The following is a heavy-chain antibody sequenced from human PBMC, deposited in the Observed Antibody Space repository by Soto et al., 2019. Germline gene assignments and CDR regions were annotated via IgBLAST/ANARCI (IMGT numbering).Heavy chain of an antibody. V-gene: IGHV3-30*18. CDR2: ISYDGSNK. D-gene: IGHD4-4*01. CDR1: GFTFSSYG. J-gene: IGHJ4*02. CDR3: AKDPYSNSNPIFY. Sequence: PGGSLRLSCAASGFTFSSYGMHWVRQAPGKGLEWVAVISYDGSNKYYADSVKGRFTISRDNSKNTLYLQMNSLRAEDTAVYYCAKDPYSNSNPIFYWGQGTLVTVSS.